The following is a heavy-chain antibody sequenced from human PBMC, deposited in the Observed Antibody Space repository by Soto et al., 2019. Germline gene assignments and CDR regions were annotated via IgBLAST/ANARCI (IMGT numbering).Heavy chain of an antibody. CDR2: INPNSGVT. CDR3: TRGGSLYDRTKGDY. D-gene: IGHD3-16*01. CDR1: GYTFTDYY. Sequence: AASVKVSCKTSGYTFTDYYVHWVRQAPGQGLEWMGWINPNSGVTNYAQKFQGWVTLTRDASVATAYMELNSLRVEDTAVYSCTRGGSLYDRTKGDYWGPGTQVTVSS. V-gene: IGHV1-2*04. J-gene: IGHJ4*02.